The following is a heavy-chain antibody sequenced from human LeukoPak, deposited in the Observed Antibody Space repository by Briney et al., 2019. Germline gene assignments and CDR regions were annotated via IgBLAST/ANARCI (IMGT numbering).Heavy chain of an antibody. CDR1: GYSFTSYW. CDR3: ARHRDTAMVPFDY. J-gene: IGHJ4*02. D-gene: IGHD5-18*01. V-gene: IGHV5-51*01. Sequence: GESLKISCRGSGYSFTSYWIGWVRQMPGKGLEWMGIIYPGDSDTRYSPSFQGQATISADKSISTAYLQWSSLKASDTAMYYCARHRDTAMVPFDYWGQGTLVTVSS. CDR2: IYPGDSDT.